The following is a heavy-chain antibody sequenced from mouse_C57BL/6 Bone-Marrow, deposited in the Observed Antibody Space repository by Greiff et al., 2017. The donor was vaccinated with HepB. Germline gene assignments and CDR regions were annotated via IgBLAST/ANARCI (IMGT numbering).Heavy chain of an antibody. J-gene: IGHJ3*01. D-gene: IGHD1-1*01. Sequence: QVQLKQSGAELARPGASVKLSCKASGYTFTSYGISWVKQRTGQGLEWIGEIYPRSGNTYYNEKFKGKATLTADKSSSTAYMELRSLTSEDSAVYFWGRERGYYYGSRPWFAYWGQGTLVTVSA. CDR1: GYTFTSYG. V-gene: IGHV1-81*01. CDR3: GRERGYYYGSRPWFAY. CDR2: IYPRSGNT.